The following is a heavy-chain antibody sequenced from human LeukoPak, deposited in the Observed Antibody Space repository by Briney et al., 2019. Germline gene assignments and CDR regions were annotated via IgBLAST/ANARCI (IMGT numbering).Heavy chain of an antibody. D-gene: IGHD7-27*01. J-gene: IGHJ5*02. V-gene: IGHV3-53*01. CDR3: ARVSSGRWFDP. CDR1: GFTVSTNY. CDR2: ISIGGST. Sequence: GGSLRLSCAASGFTVSTNYMSWVRQAPGKGLEWVSIISIGGSTYYADSVRGRFTISRDNSKKTLYLQMNSLRAEDTAMYYCARVSSGRWFDPWGQGTLVAVSS.